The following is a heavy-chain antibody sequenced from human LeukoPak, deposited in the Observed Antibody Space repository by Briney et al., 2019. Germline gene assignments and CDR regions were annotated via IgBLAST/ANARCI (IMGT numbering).Heavy chain of an antibody. J-gene: IGHJ4*02. CDR2: IYSGGAT. V-gene: IGHV3-53*01. D-gene: IGHD6-19*01. Sequence: GGSLRLSCAASGFTVSSNYMSWVRQAPGKGLEWVSVIYSGGATYYTDSVKGRFTISRDNSKNTLYLQMNSLRAEDTAVYYCARGSTYSSGWYTGFDYWGQGTLVTVSS. CDR1: GFTVSSNY. CDR3: ARGSTYSSGWYTGFDY.